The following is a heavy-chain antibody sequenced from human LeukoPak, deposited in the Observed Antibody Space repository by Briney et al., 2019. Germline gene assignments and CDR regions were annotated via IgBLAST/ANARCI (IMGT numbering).Heavy chain of an antibody. CDR1: GYIFTGYY. CDR2: INPSGGST. V-gene: IGHV1-46*01. J-gene: IGHJ5*02. Sequence: GASVKVSCKASGYIFTGYYMHWVRQAPGQGLEWMGIINPSGGSTSYAQKFQGRVTMTRDTSTSTVYMELSSLRSEDTAVYYCARDLRITMVRGVIRPGSWFDPWGQGTLVTVSS. CDR3: ARDLRITMVRGVIRPGSWFDP. D-gene: IGHD3-10*01.